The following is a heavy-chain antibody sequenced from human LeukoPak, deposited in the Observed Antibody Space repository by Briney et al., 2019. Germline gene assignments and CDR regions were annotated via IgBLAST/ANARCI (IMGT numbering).Heavy chain of an antibody. Sequence: VASVKVSCKASGGTFSSYDINWVRQATGQGLEWMGWMNPNSGNTGYAQKFQGRVTMTRNTSISTAYMELSSLRSEDTAVYYCARKGLLSRNYYYYMDVWGKGTTVTVSS. V-gene: IGHV1-8*02. D-gene: IGHD1-14*01. CDR1: GGTFSSYD. CDR3: ARKGLLSRNYYYYMDV. J-gene: IGHJ6*03. CDR2: MNPNSGNT.